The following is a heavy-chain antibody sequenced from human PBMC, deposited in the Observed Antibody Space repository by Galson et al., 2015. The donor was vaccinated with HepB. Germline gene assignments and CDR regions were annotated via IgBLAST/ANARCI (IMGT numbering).Heavy chain of an antibody. CDR3: VSHGIGTTADAEHFHH. V-gene: IGHV3-7*01. CDR2: IKQDGSEK. J-gene: IGHJ1*01. CDR1: GFTFSNHW. D-gene: IGHD1/OR15-1a*01. Sequence: SLRLSCAASGFTFSNHWMSWVRQAPGRGLEWVANIKQDGSEKYYVDFVKGRFTISRDNAENSLYLQMNSLSAEDTAVYSCVSHGIGTTADAEHFHHWGQGTLVTVPS.